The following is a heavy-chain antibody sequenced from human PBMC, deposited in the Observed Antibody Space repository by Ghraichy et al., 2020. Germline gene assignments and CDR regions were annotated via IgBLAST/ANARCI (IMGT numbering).Heavy chain of an antibody. CDR3: ARGFGRYFDWHFDY. CDR1: GDSVSSNSAA. Sequence: SETLSLTCAISGDSVSSNSAAWYWIRQSPSRGLEWLGRTYYRSKWYNDYAVSEKSRITINPDTSKNQFSLQLNSVTPEDTAVYYCARGFGRYFDWHFDYWGQGTLVTVSS. D-gene: IGHD3-9*01. J-gene: IGHJ4*02. V-gene: IGHV6-1*01. CDR2: TYYRSKWYN.